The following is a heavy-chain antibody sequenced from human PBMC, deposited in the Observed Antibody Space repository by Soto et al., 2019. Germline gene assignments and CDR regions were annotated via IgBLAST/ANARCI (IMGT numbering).Heavy chain of an antibody. D-gene: IGHD3-22*01. V-gene: IGHV1-18*01. CDR3: ARVWYYDSSGYYAFDY. Sequence: ASVKVSCKASGDGFSNYGFSWVRQAPGQGLEWMGWISAYDGQTNYTKKFQGRVTMTTDTSSSTAYMELRSLRSDDTAVYYCARVWYYDSSGYYAFDYCGLGTLVTVYS. J-gene: IGHJ4*02. CDR1: GDGFSNYG. CDR2: ISAYDGQT.